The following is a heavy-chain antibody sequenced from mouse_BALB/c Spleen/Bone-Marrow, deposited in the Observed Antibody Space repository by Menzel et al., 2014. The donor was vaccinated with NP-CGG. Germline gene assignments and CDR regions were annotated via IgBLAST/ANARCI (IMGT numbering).Heavy chain of an antibody. J-gene: IGHJ1*01. Sequence: EAKLMESGAELVKPGASVKLSCTASGFNIKDTYMHWVKQRSEQGLEWIGRIDPANGNTKYDPKFQGKATITADTSSNTACLQLSSLTSEDTAVYYCASYRYAWYFDVWGAGTTITVSS. CDR1: GFNIKDTY. V-gene: IGHV14-3*02. D-gene: IGHD2-14*01. CDR2: IDPANGNT. CDR3: ASYRYAWYFDV.